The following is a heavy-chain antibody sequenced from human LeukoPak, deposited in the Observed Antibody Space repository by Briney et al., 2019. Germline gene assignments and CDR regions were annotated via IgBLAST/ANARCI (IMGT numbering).Heavy chain of an antibody. J-gene: IGHJ4*02. Sequence: SETLSLTCAVYGGSFSGYYWSWIRQPPGKGLEWIGEINPSGGANYNPSLKSRLTMSVDTSKSQFSLKLRSVTAADTAVYYCARVETGVGPDYWGQGALVTVSS. CDR3: ARVETGVGPDY. CDR2: INPSGGA. V-gene: IGHV4-34*01. CDR1: GGSFSGYY. D-gene: IGHD1-26*01.